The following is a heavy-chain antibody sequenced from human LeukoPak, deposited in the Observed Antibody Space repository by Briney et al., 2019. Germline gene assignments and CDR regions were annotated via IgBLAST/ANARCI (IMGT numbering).Heavy chain of an antibody. Sequence: GASVKVSCKASGYTFTSYYMHWVRQAPGQGLEWMGIINPSGGSTSYAQKFQGRVTMTRDMSTSTVYMELSSLRSEDTAVYYCARVTPKGGYQLLHGAFDIWGQGTMVTVSS. J-gene: IGHJ3*02. CDR1: GYTFTSYY. CDR3: ARVTPKGGYQLLHGAFDI. V-gene: IGHV1-46*01. D-gene: IGHD2-2*01. CDR2: INPSGGST.